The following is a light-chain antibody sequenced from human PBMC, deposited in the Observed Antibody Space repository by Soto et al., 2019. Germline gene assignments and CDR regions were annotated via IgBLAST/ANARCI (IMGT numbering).Light chain of an antibody. CDR1: SSDVGGYKY. CDR2: EVN. Sequence: QSALTQPPSASGSPGQSVTISCTGTSSDVGGYKYVSWYQQHPGKAPKLMIFEVNKRPSGVPDRFSGSKSGNTASLTVSGLQAEDEADYYCSSYTTSGTPVFGGGTKLTVL. CDR3: SSYTTSGTPV. V-gene: IGLV2-8*01. J-gene: IGLJ3*02.